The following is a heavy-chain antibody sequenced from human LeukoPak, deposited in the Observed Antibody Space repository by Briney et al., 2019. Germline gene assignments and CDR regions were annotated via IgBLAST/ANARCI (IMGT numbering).Heavy chain of an antibody. V-gene: IGHV1-69-2*01. CDR2: VDPEDGET. Sequence: ASVKVSCKASGYTFTDYYMHWVQQAPGKGLEWMGRVDPEDGETIYAEKFQGRVTITADTSTDTAYMELSSLRSEDTAVYYCATDTTVTTTSPWGQGTLVTVSS. CDR1: GYTFTDYY. CDR3: ATDTTVTTTSP. J-gene: IGHJ5*02. D-gene: IGHD4-11*01.